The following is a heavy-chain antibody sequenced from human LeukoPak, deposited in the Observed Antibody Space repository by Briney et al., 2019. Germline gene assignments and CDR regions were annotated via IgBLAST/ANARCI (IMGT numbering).Heavy chain of an antibody. J-gene: IGHJ5*02. CDR3: ATGGSGYYYVRNWFDP. CDR2: FDPEDGET. CDR1: GYTLTELS. Sequence: ASVKVSCRVSGYTLTELSMHWVRQAPGKGLEWMGGFDPEDGETIYAQKFQGRVTMTEDTSTDTAYMELSSLRSEDTAVYYCATGGSGYYYVRNWFDPWGQGTLVTVSS. V-gene: IGHV1-24*01. D-gene: IGHD3-22*01.